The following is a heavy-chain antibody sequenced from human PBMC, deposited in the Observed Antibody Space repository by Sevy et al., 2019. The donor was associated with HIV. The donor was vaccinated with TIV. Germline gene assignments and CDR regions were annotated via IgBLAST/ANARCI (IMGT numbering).Heavy chain of an antibody. CDR1: GFTFSSYS. CDR2: ISSSSSTI. D-gene: IGHD3-22*01. CDR3: ARAHTVVVITTFYYYGMDV. Sequence: GGSLRLSCAASGFTFSSYSMNWVRQAPGKGLEWVSYISSSSSTIYYADSVKGRFTISRDNAKNSLYLQMNSLRDEDTAVYYCARAHTVVVITTFYYYGMDVWGQGTTVTVSS. V-gene: IGHV3-48*02. J-gene: IGHJ6*02.